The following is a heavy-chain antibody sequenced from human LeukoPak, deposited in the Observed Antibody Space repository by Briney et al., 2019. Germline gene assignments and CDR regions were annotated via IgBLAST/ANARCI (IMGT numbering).Heavy chain of an antibody. D-gene: IGHD3-10*01. V-gene: IGHV3-48*03. CDR1: GFTFSSYE. CDR2: ISSSGSTI. CDR3: ARDSDEEGIDP. Sequence: GGSLRLSCAASGFTFSSYEMNWVRQAPGKGLEWVSYISSSGSTIYYADSVKGRFTISRDNAKNSLYLQMNSLRAEDTAVYYCARDSDEEGIDPWGQGTLVTVSS. J-gene: IGHJ5*02.